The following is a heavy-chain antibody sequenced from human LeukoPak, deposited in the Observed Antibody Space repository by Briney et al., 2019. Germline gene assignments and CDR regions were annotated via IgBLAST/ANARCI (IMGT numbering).Heavy chain of an antibody. D-gene: IGHD3-16*01. CDR2: ISYDGSNK. CDR3: AKGDAAWGRWPPLDAFDI. J-gene: IGHJ3*02. V-gene: IGHV3-30*18. Sequence: PGGSLRLSCAASGFTFSSYGMHWVRQAPGKGLEWVAVISYDGSNKYYADSVKGRFTISRDNSKNTLYLQMNSLRAEDTAVYYCAKGDAAWGRWPPLDAFDIWGQGTMVTVSS. CDR1: GFTFSSYG.